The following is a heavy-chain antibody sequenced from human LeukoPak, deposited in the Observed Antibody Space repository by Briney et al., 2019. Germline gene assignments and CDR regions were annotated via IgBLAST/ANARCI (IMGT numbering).Heavy chain of an antibody. CDR2: ISAYNGNT. CDR1: GYTFTSYG. J-gene: IGHJ5*02. V-gene: IGHV1-18*04. CDR3: ARVKQWQPRSTWFDP. Sequence: ASVKVSCKASGYTFTSYGISWVRQAPGQGLEWMGWISAYNGNTNYAQKLQGRVTMTTDTSTSTAYMELRSLRSDDTAVYYCARVKQWQPRSTWFDPWGQGTLVTVSS. D-gene: IGHD6-19*01.